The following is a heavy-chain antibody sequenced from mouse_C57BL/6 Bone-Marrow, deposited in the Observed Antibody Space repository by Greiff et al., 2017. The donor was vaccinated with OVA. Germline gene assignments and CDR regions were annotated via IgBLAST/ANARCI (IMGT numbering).Heavy chain of an antibody. CDR3: ARSFHWYFDV. J-gene: IGHJ1*03. CDR2: IYPGGGYT. CDR1: GYTFTTYW. Sequence: VQLQESGAELVRPGTSVKMSCKASGYTFTTYWIGWAKQRPGHGLEWIGDIYPGGGYTNYNEKFKGKATLTADKSSSTAYMQFSSLTSEDSAIYYCARSFHWYFDVWGTGTTVTVSS. V-gene: IGHV1-63*01.